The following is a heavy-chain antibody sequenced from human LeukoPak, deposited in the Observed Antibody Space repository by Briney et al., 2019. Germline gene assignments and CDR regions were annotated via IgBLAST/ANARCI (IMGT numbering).Heavy chain of an antibody. CDR2: ISGSGGST. Sequence: GGSLRLSCAASGFTFSSYAMSWVRQAPGKGLEWVPGISGSGGSTYYADSVKGRFTISRDNSKNTLYLQMNSLRAEDTAVYYCAKLPSIAAVGTFSDYWGQGTLVTVSS. V-gene: IGHV3-23*01. CDR3: AKLPSIAAVGTFSDY. J-gene: IGHJ4*02. CDR1: GFTFSSYA. D-gene: IGHD6-13*01.